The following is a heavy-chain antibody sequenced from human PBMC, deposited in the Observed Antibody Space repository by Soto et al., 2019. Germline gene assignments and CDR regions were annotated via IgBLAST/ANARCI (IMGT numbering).Heavy chain of an antibody. V-gene: IGHV1-18*01. CDR2: ISAHNGNT. Sequence: QVHLVQSGAEVKKPGASVKVSCKGSGYAFTTYGITWVRQAPGQGLEWMGWISAHNGNTNYAQKLQSRVTVTRDTSTSTAYMELRSLRSDDTAVYYCARGRYGDYWGQGDLVTVSS. CDR3: ARGRYGDY. CDR1: GYAFTTYG. J-gene: IGHJ4*02. D-gene: IGHD1-1*01.